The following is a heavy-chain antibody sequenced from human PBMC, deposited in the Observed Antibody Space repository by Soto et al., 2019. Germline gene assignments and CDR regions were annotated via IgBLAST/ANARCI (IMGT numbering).Heavy chain of an antibody. CDR3: AREGIAVAEPSDY. CDR2: ISMSSRYT. Sequence: QVQLVESGGGLVKPGGSLRLSCADSGFTFSDYYMSWIRQAPGKGLEWVSYISMSSRYTSYADSVKGRFTISRDNAKNSLYLQMNSLRAEDTAVYYCAREGIAVAEPSDYWGQGTLVTVSS. D-gene: IGHD6-19*01. J-gene: IGHJ4*02. V-gene: IGHV3-11*06. CDR1: GFTFSDYY.